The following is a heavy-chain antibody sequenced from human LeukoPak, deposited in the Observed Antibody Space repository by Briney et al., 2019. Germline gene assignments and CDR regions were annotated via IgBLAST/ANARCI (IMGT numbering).Heavy chain of an antibody. J-gene: IGHJ4*02. CDR3: ARSGTAAGRRDY. D-gene: IGHD6-13*01. Sequence: SETLSLTCTVSGASISNYYWTWIRQPPGKGLEWIGYIYSSGSTNYNPSLKSRVTMSVGTSKNQFSLNLSSVTPADTAVYYCARSGTAAGRRDYWGQGTPVTVSS. V-gene: IGHV4-59*01. CDR2: IYSSGST. CDR1: GASISNYY.